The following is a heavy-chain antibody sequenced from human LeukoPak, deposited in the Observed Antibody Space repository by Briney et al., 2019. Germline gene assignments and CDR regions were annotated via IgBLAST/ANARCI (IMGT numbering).Heavy chain of an antibody. J-gene: IGHJ4*02. D-gene: IGHD3-10*01. CDR2: ISSSSSTI. CDR3: SRNRYGSGSHNFDF. V-gene: IGHV3-48*01. Sequence: GGSLRLSCAASGFTFSSYGMNWVRQAPGKGLEWVSYISSSSSTIYYADSVKGRFTISRDNAKNTPYLQMNSLRAEDTAVYYCSRNRYGSGSHNFDFWGQGTLVTVSS. CDR1: GFTFSSYG.